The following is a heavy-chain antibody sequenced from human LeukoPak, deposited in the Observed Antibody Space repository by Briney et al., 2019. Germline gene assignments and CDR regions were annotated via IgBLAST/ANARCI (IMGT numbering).Heavy chain of an antibody. CDR3: VKGYCHGGFCPFPFFDS. Sequence: GGSLRLSCAASGFTFSSYGMHWVRQAPGKGLEWVAVIWYDGSNKYYADSVKGRFTISRDNSRNTVYLQMNSLRAEDTATYYCVKGYCHGGFCPFPFFDSWGQGTLVTVSS. V-gene: IGHV3-33*06. CDR2: IWYDGSNK. CDR1: GFTFSSYG. D-gene: IGHD2-15*01. J-gene: IGHJ5*01.